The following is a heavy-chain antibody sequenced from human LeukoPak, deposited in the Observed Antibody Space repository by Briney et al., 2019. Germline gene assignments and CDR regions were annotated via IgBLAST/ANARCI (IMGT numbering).Heavy chain of an antibody. J-gene: IGHJ4*02. Sequence: PGGSLRRSCAASGFTFSSYSMNWVRQAPGKGLEWVSYISSSSSTIYYADSVKGRFTISRDNAKNSLYLQMNSLRAEDTAVYYCARFLEWLPFDYWGQGTLVTVSS. CDR3: ARFLEWLPFDY. D-gene: IGHD3-3*01. CDR1: GFTFSSYS. V-gene: IGHV3-48*01. CDR2: ISSSSSTI.